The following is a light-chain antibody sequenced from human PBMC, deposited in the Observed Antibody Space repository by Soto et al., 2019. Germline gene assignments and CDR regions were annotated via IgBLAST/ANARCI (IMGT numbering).Light chain of an antibody. CDR3: QQYKNSPPWT. J-gene: IGKJ1*01. Sequence: EIVMTQSPAALSVSPGERATLSCRASQSVSDNLAWYQQKPGQAPRLLIFGTSTRATGIPARFSGSGSGTEFTLTISSLQSEDFPVYYCQQYKNSPPWTFGQGTKVDIK. CDR1: QSVSDN. CDR2: GTS. V-gene: IGKV3-15*01.